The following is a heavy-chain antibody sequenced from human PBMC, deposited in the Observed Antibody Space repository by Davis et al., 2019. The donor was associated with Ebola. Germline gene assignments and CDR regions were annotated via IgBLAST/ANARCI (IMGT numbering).Heavy chain of an antibody. CDR1: GFTVSSNY. CDR2: ISNSGSTI. Sequence: GESLKISCAASGFTVSSNYMNWVRQAPGEGLEWVSYISNSGSTIYYADSVRGRFTISRDNAKSSLYLQMNSLRAEDTAVYYCARVSRARDYGMDVWGQGTTVTVSS. CDR3: ARVSRARDYGMDV. V-gene: IGHV3-48*03. J-gene: IGHJ6*02.